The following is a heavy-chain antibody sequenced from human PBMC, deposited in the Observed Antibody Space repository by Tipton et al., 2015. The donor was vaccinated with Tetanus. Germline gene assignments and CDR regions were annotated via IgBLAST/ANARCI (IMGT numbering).Heavy chain of an antibody. CDR3: ARECEVLTAGIDY. D-gene: IGHD4/OR15-4a*01. CDR1: GFTVSSYP. CDR2: IRDYGTNK. Sequence: SLRLSCAASGFTVSSYPMHWVRQAPGKGLDWVAVIRDYGTNKYYADSVKGRFTISRDNSQNTLYLQMNSLRPDDTAVYYCARECEVLTAGIDYWGQGTLVTVSP. V-gene: IGHV3-30-3*01. J-gene: IGHJ4*02.